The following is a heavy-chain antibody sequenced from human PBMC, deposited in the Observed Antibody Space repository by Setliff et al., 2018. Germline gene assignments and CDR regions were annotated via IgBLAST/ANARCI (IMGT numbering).Heavy chain of an antibody. V-gene: IGHV3-66*01. CDR2: TYSDGRT. J-gene: IGHJ6*02. D-gene: IGHD3-16*01. Sequence: GGSLRLSCAVSGFIVSNNEMSWVRQAPGKGLEWVSVTYSDGRTNYADSVKGRFTISRDNSKNTLYLQMNSLRAEDSAVYYCARDGVFYAMDVWGRGTTVTVSS. CDR3: ARDGVFYAMDV. CDR1: GFIVSNNE.